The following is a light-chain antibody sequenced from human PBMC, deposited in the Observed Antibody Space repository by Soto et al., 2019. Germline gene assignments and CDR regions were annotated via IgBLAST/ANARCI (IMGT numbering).Light chain of an antibody. Sequence: EIVLTQSPATLSLSAGERATLSCRASQSVGSFLAWYQQKPGQAPRLLIYDTSIRATGIPARFSGSGSGTEFTLNISSLQSEDVAVYWCQQYNNWPLTFGPGTRLEIK. J-gene: IGKJ5*01. CDR1: QSVGSF. CDR2: DTS. CDR3: QQYNNWPLT. V-gene: IGKV3D-15*01.